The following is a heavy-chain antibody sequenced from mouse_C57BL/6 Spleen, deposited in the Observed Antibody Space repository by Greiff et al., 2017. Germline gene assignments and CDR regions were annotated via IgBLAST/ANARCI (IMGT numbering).Heavy chain of an antibody. D-gene: IGHD2-4*01. CDR1: GYAFSSSW. V-gene: IGHV1-82*01. CDR3: ARSGDDYWFAY. CDR2: IYPGDGDT. Sequence: QVQLQQSGPELVKPGASVKISCKASGYAFSSSWMNWVKQRPGEGLEWIGRIYPGDGDTNYNGKFKGKATLTADKSSSTAYMQLSSLTSEDSAVYFCARSGDDYWFAYWGQGTLVTVSA. J-gene: IGHJ3*01.